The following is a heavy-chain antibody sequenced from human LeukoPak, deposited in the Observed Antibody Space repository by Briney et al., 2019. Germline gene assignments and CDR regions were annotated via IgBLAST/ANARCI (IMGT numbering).Heavy chain of an antibody. Sequence: SETLSLTCAVSGHSIIYSYYWGWIRQSPGKGLEWIASIYHSGATYYNPSLKSRVTISLDTSRNQFSLKLKSVTAADTAVYYCAGRKGRYGSGSYYTTDYWGQGTLVTVSS. J-gene: IGHJ4*02. D-gene: IGHD3-10*01. CDR1: GHSIIYSYY. V-gene: IGHV4-38-2*01. CDR3: AGRKGRYGSGSYYTTDY. CDR2: IYHSGAT.